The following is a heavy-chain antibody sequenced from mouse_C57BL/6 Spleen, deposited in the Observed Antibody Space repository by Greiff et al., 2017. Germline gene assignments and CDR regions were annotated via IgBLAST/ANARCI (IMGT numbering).Heavy chain of an antibody. CDR3: ARSLYSNYYFDY. CDR1: GYTFTSYW. Sequence: QVHVKQPGAELVMPGASVKLSCKASGYTFTSYWMHWVKQRPGQGLEWIGEIDPSDSYTNYNQKFKGKSTLTVDKSSSTAYMQLSSLTSEDSAVYYCARSLYSNYYFDYWGQGTTLTVSS. V-gene: IGHV1-69*01. CDR2: IDPSDSYT. D-gene: IGHD2-5*01. J-gene: IGHJ2*01.